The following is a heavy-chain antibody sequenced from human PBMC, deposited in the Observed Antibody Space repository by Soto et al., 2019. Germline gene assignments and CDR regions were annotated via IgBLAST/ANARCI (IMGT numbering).Heavy chain of an antibody. CDR3: VRTSLVVAAATREDY. CDR2: INSDGSST. J-gene: IGHJ4*02. D-gene: IGHD2-15*01. CDR1: GFTFSSYW. V-gene: IGHV3-74*01. Sequence: EVPLVESGGGLVQPGGSLRLSCAASGFTFSSYWMHWVRQAPGKGLVWVSRINSDGSSTSYADSVKGRFTISRDNAKNTLYLQMNSLRAEDTAVYYCVRTSLVVAAATREDYWGQGTLVTVS.